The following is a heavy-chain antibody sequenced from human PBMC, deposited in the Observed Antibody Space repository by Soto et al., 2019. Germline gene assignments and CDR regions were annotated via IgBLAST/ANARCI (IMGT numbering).Heavy chain of an antibody. Sequence: GGSLRLSCNASGFTFGDYAMSWVRQAPGKGLEWVGFIRSKAYGGTTEYAASVKGRFTISRDDSKSIAYLQMNSLKTEDTAVYYCTRERLYYDSSGYRPRPLLDAFDIWGQGTMVTVSS. J-gene: IGHJ3*02. CDR1: GFTFGDYA. V-gene: IGHV3-49*04. CDR3: TRERLYYDSSGYRPRPLLDAFDI. D-gene: IGHD3-22*01. CDR2: IRSKAYGGTT.